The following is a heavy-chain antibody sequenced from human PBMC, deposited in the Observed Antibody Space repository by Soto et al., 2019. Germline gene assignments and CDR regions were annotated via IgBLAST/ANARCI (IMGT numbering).Heavy chain of an antibody. D-gene: IGHD6-19*01. CDR3: ARVAVAGFFDY. V-gene: IGHV1-3*01. J-gene: IGHJ4*02. Sequence: QVQLVQSGAEVKKPGASVKVSCKASGYTFTSYAMHWVRQAPGQRLEWMGWINAGNGNTKYSQKFQGRVTITRDTSASTAYMEPSSLRSEDTAVYYCARVAVAGFFDYWGQGTLVTVSS. CDR1: GYTFTSYA. CDR2: INAGNGNT.